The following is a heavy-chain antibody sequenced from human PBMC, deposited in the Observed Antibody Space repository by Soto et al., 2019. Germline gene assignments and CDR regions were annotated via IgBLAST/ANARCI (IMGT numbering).Heavy chain of an antibody. V-gene: IGHV3-21*01. CDR3: ARVMTYYYDSSGYYPGAFDI. D-gene: IGHD3-22*01. CDR1: GFTFSSYS. Sequence: GGSLRLSCAASGFTFSSYSMNWVRQAPGKGLEWVSSISSSSSYIYYADSVKGRFTISRDNAKNSLYLQMNSLRAEDTAVYYCARVMTYYYDSSGYYPGAFDIWGQGTMVTVSS. J-gene: IGHJ3*02. CDR2: ISSSSSYI.